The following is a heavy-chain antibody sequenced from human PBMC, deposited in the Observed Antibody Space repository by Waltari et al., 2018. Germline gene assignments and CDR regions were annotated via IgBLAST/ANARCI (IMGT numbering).Heavy chain of an antibody. CDR3: ARAPTIAAAGTDAFDI. D-gene: IGHD6-13*01. J-gene: IGHJ3*02. V-gene: IGHV5-51*01. Sequence: EVQLVQSGAEVKKPGESLKISCKGSGYSFTSYWIGWVRPMPGKGLEWMGIIYPGDSDTRYSPSFQGQVTISADKSISTAYLQWSSLKASDTAMYYCARAPTIAAAGTDAFDIWGQGTMVTVSS. CDR2: IYPGDSDT. CDR1: GYSFTSYW.